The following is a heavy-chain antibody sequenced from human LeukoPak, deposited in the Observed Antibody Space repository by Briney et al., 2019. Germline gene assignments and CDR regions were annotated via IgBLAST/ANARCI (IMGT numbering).Heavy chain of an antibody. D-gene: IGHD3-22*01. V-gene: IGHV3-23*01. Sequence: GGSLRLSCEASGFTFNNYAMHWVRQAPGKGLEWVSAISGSGGSTYYADSVKGRFTISRDNSKNTLYLQMNSLRAEDTAVYYCDTDSSGYYSGYWGQGTLVTVSS. CDR2: ISGSGGST. CDR1: GFTFNNYA. J-gene: IGHJ4*02. CDR3: DTDSSGYYSGY.